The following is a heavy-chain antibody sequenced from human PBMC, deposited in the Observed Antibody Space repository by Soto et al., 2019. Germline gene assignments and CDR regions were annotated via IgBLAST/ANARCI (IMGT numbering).Heavy chain of an antibody. CDR1: GFTFSSYW. CDR3: ARDRGTYSTPAH. Sequence: GGSLRLSCAASGFTFSSYWMHWVRQAPGKGLVWVSRINSDGSSTSYADSVKGRFTISRDNAKNTLYLQMNSLRSEDTAVYYCARDRGTYSTPAHWGQGTLVTVPS. D-gene: IGHD6-13*01. CDR2: INSDGSST. V-gene: IGHV3-74*01. J-gene: IGHJ4*02.